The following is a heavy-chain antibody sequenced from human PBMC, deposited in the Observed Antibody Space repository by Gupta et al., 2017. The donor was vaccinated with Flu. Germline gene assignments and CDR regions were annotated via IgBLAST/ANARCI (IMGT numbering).Heavy chain of an antibody. V-gene: IGHV3-7*01. J-gene: IGHJ4*02. CDR2: IAADGSVK. D-gene: IGHD3-10*01. CDR3: ARNRGFQLFDY. Sequence: FTFRSYWLDWVRQARGKGLGWVANIAADGSVKTYADSVKGRFTISRDDAKDALYLQMNSLIAEDTPVYHCARNRGFQLFDYWGQGA. CDR1: FTFRSYW.